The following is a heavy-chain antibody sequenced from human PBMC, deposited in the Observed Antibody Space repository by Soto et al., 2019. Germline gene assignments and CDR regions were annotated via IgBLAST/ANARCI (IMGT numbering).Heavy chain of an antibody. J-gene: IGHJ4*02. CDR2: IVGSGSST. D-gene: IGHD2-15*01. V-gene: IGHV3-23*01. CDR3: AKAGGDCSGGSCYSNQGDY. CDR1: GFTFSSYA. Sequence: EVQLLESGGGLVQPGGSLRLSCAAYGFTFSSYAMSWVRQAPGKGLEWVSGIVGSGSSTYYADPVKGRFTISRDNSKNTLYLQMNSLRADDTALYYCAKAGGDCSGGSCYSNQGDYWGQGTLVTVSS.